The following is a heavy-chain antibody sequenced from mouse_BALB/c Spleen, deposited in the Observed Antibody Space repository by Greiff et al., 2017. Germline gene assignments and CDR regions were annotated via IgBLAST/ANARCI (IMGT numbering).Heavy chain of an antibody. CDR3: VRNQGDYEGFAY. CDR1: GFSLTSYG. CDR2: IWSGGST. D-gene: IGHD2-4*01. Sequence: QVQLQQSGPGLVQPSQSLSITCTVSGFSLTSYGVHWVRQSPGKGLEWLGVIWSGGSTDYNAAFISRLSISKDNSKSQVFFKMNSLQADDTAIYYCVRNQGDYEGFAYWGQGTLVTVSA. J-gene: IGHJ3*01. V-gene: IGHV2-2-2*01.